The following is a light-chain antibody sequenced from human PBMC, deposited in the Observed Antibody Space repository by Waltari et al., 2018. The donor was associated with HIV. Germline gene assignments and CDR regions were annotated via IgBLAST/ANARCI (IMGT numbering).Light chain of an antibody. V-gene: IGLV2-11*01. CDR2: DVS. Sequence: QSALTQPRSVSGSPGQSVTISCTGTSSDVGGYNYVSWYQQYPGKAPKFMIYDVSKRPSGVPDRFSGSKSSNTASLTISGLQAEDEADYYCCSYAGSYTVFGGGTKLTVL. CDR1: SSDVGGYNY. CDR3: CSYAGSYTV. J-gene: IGLJ2*01.